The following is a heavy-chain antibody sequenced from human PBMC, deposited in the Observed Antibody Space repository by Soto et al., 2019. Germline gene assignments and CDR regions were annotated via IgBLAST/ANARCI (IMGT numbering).Heavy chain of an antibody. CDR2: IYRGGTT. V-gene: IGHV3-53*02. CDR1: GFSVSGDY. Sequence: DVQLVETGGGLIQPGGSLRLSCAASGFSVSGDYMNWVRQGPGKGLEWVSVIYRGGTTYYSDSVRGRFTISRDDSENTLFIQVNSLRAEDTAVYYCARATEWNAFDIWGQGTMVTVSS. CDR3: ARATEWNAFDI. J-gene: IGHJ3*02. D-gene: IGHD3-3*01.